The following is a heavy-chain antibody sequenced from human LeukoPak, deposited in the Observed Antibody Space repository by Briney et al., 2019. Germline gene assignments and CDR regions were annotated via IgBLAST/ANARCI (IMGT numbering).Heavy chain of an antibody. CDR3: AKAPIRYNWNYNIDALDM. CDR1: GVTISRYL. J-gene: IGHJ3*02. CDR2: FYNSGST. Sequence: SETLSLTCSGNGVTISRYLWRWIRLPPGNRLQPIGCFYNSGSTNDNPSHKSRVIISVITTKNHLSLNLKPVPTPHTAVYYCAKAPIRYNWNYNIDALDMWGQGTMVTVSS. D-gene: IGHD1-7*01. V-gene: IGHV4-59*08.